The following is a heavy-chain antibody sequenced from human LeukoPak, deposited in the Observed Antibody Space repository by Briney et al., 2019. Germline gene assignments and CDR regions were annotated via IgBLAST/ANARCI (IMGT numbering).Heavy chain of an antibody. V-gene: IGHV3-53*01. CDR2: IYSGGRT. D-gene: IGHD3-10*01. J-gene: IGHJ6*02. CDR1: GFPVSTSY. CDR3: ARDSRFSDYYYGMDV. Sequence: PGGSLSLSCAASGFPVSTSYVSWVRQAPGKGLEGVSLIYSGGRTDYADSVQGRVTISRDNSKNTLYLQMNSLRAEDTAVYYCARDSRFSDYYYGMDVWGQGTTVTVSS.